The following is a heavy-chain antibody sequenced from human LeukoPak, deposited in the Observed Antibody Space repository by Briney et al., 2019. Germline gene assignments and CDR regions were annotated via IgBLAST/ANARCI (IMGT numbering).Heavy chain of an antibody. CDR2: IRYDGSNK. V-gene: IGHV3-30*02. CDR1: GFTFSSYG. CDR3: TKPGDPWAHYFDY. D-gene: IGHD2-21*02. Sequence: PGGSLRLSCAASGFTFSSYGMHWVRQAPGKGLEWVAFIRYDGSNKYYADSVKGRFTISRDNSKNTLYLQMNSLRAEDTAVYYCTKPGDPWAHYFDYWGQGTLVTVSS. J-gene: IGHJ4*02.